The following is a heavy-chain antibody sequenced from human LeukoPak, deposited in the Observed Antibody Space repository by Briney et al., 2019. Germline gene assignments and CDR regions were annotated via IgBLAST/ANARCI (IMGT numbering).Heavy chain of an antibody. CDR2: INPNSGGT. D-gene: IGHD6-13*01. J-gene: IGHJ4*02. V-gene: IGHV1-2*02. CDR3: ARGIAAAGTALYN. Sequence: KPGASVKVSCKASGYTFTGYYMHWVRQAPGQGLEWMGWINPNSGGTNYAQKFQGRVTMTRDTSISTAYMELSRLRSDDTAVYYCARGIAAAGTALYNWGQGTLLTVSS. CDR1: GYTFTGYY.